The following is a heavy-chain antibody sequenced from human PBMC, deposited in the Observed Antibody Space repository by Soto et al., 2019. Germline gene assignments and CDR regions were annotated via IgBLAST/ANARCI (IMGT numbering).Heavy chain of an antibody. CDR1: GFTFDDYA. J-gene: IGHJ4*02. V-gene: IGHV3-9*01. CDR2: ISWNSGSI. D-gene: IGHD6-13*01. Sequence: GGSLRLSCAASGFTFDDYAMHWVRQAPGKGLEWVSGISWNSGSIGYADSVKGRFTISRDNAKNSLYLQMNSLRAEDTALYYCAKDIELSIAAAGREFDYWGQGTLVTVSS. CDR3: AKDIELSIAAAGREFDY.